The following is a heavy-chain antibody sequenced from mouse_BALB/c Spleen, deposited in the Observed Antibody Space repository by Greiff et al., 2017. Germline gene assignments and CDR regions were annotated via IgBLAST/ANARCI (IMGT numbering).Heavy chain of an antibody. CDR1: GFNIKDTY. CDR2: IDPANGNT. D-gene: IGHD3-1*01. Sequence: EVQLQQSGAELVKPGASVKLSCTASGFNIKDTYMHWVKQRPEQGLEWIGRIDPANGNTKYDPKFQGQATITADTSSNTAYLQRSSLTSEDTAVYYCASGSSGYWFAYWGQGTLVTVSA. CDR3: ASGSSGYWFAY. V-gene: IGHV14-3*02. J-gene: IGHJ3*01.